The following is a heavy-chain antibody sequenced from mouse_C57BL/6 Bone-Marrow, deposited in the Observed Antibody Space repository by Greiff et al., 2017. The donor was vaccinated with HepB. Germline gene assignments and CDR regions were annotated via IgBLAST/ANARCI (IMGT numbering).Heavy chain of an antibody. V-gene: IGHV2-9-1*01. Sequence: QVQLKESGPGLVAPSQSLSITCTVSGFSLTSYAISWVRQPPGKGLEWLGVIWTRGGTNYNSALKSRLSISKDNSKSQVFLKMNSLQTDDTARYYCARLLLRCTGYFDVWGTGTTVTVSS. CDR1: GFSLTSYA. CDR3: ARLLLRCTGYFDV. J-gene: IGHJ1*03. CDR2: IWTRGGT. D-gene: IGHD1-1*01.